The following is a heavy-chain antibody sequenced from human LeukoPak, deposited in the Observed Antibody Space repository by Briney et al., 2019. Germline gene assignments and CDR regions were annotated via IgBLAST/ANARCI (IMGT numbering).Heavy chain of an antibody. J-gene: IGHJ5*02. V-gene: IGHV3-23*01. Sequence: QTGGSLRLSCAASGFTFSSYAMSWVRQASGKGLEWVSAISGSGGSTYYADSVKGRFTISRDNSKNTLYLQMNSLRAEDTAVYYCAKDVGSWYEYNWFDPWGQGTLVTVSS. CDR1: GFTFSSYA. D-gene: IGHD6-13*01. CDR3: AKDVGSWYEYNWFDP. CDR2: ISGSGGST.